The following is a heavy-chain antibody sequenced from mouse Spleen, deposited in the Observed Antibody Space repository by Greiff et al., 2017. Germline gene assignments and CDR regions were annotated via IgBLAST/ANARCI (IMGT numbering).Heavy chain of an antibody. D-gene: IGHD2-2*01. CDR2: INPNNGGT. CDR1: GYTFTDYN. J-gene: IGHJ1*01. V-gene: IGHV1-22*01. Sequence: SGPELVKPGASVKMSCKASGYTFTDYNMHWVKQSHGKSLEWIGYINPNNGGTSYNQKFKGKATLTVNKSSSTAYMELRSLTSEDSAVYYCAKDYGYDGYFDVWGAGTTVTVSS. CDR3: AKDYGYDGYFDV.